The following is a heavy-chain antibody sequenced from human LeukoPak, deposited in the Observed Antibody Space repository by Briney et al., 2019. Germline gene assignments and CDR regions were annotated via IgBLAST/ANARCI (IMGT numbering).Heavy chain of an antibody. D-gene: IGHD2-21*02. V-gene: IGHV3-15*07. J-gene: IGHJ4*02. Sequence: GGSLRLSCAASSFTFSNAWMNWVRQAPGKGLEWVGRIKSKTDGGTTDYAAPVKGRFTISRDDSKNTLYLQMNSPKTEDTAVYCCTTHYCGGDCYSGYWGQGTLVTVSS. CDR2: IKSKTDGGTT. CDR3: TTHYCGGDCYSGY. CDR1: SFTFSNAW.